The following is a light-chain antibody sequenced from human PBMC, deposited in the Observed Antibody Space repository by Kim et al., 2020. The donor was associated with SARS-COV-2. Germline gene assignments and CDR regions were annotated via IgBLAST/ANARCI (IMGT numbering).Light chain of an antibody. CDR2: GAY. V-gene: IGKV3-20*01. CDR1: QIVSSRY. CDR3: QQYDGSLYT. J-gene: IGKJ2*01. Sequence: WSPRERAALACRASQIVSSRYFTWYRQRPGQAPRLLIYGAYSRATGIPDRFSGSGSGTDFTLTITRLEPEDFAVYYCQQYDGSLYTFGQGTKLEI.